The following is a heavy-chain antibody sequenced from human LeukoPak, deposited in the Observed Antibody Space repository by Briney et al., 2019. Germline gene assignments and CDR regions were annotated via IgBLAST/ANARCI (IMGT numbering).Heavy chain of an antibody. Sequence: GRSLRLSCAASGFTFSSYGMHWVRQDPGKGLEWVAVISYDGSNKYYADSVKGRFTISRDNSKNTLYLQMNSLRAEDTAVYYCAKDFPYQLLLYPEGPDYWGQGTLVTVSS. CDR3: AKDFPYQLLLYPEGPDY. V-gene: IGHV3-30*18. CDR2: ISYDGSNK. CDR1: GFTFSSYG. J-gene: IGHJ4*02. D-gene: IGHD2-2*01.